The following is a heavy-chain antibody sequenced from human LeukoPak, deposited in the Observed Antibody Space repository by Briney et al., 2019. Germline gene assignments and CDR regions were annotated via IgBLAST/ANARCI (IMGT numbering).Heavy chain of an antibody. D-gene: IGHD3-22*01. CDR2: ISYDGNNK. V-gene: IGHV3-30-3*01. CDR3: ARVGGYQTIGWYYYYYYGIDV. J-gene: IGHJ6*02. Sequence: GGSLRLSCAASGFTFTSFAMHWVRQAPGKGLEWMAVISYDGNNKYYADSVKGRFTISRDNSKNTLYLQMNSLRAEDTAVYYCARVGGYQTIGWYYYYYYGIDVWGQGTTVTVSS. CDR1: GFTFTSFA.